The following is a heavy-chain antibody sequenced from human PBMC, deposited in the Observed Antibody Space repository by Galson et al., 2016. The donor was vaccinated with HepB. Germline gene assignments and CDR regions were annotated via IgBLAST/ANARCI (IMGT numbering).Heavy chain of an antibody. CDR3: ARHQRSGYYFDY. Sequence: QSGAEAKKPGKSLRISCKGSGYNFTNYWITWVRQMPGKGLEWMGRIDPSDSYTNYSPSFQGHVTISADKSISTAYLQWSSLKASDSAMYYCARHQRSGYYFDYWGQGNLVTVSS. J-gene: IGHJ4*02. V-gene: IGHV5-10-1*01. D-gene: IGHD2-15*01. CDR1: GYNFTNYW. CDR2: IDPSDSYT.